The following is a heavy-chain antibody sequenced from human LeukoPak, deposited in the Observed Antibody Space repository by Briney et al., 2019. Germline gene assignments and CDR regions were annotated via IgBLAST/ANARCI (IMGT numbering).Heavy chain of an antibody. CDR3: AKSSLPGLDYYYMDV. V-gene: IGHV3-30*02. D-gene: IGHD3-10*01. CDR2: IRYDGSNK. CDR1: GFTFSSYG. Sequence: PGGSLRLSCAASGFTFSSYGMHWVRQGPGKGLEWVAFIRYDGSNKYYADSVKGRFAISRDNSKNTLYLQMNSLRAEDTAVYYCAKSSLPGLDYYYMDVWGKGTTVTVSS. J-gene: IGHJ6*03.